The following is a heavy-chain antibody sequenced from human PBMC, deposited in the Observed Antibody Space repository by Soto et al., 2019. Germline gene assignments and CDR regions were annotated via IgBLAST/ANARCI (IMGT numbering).Heavy chain of an antibody. Sequence: GESLKISCKGSGYSFTSYWIGWVRQMPGKGLEWMGIIYPGDSDTRYSPSFQGQVTISADKSISTAYLQWSSLKASDTAMHYCARPLQVTGSGWYGDSDYWGQGTLVTVSS. V-gene: IGHV5-51*01. CDR1: GYSFTSYW. J-gene: IGHJ4*02. CDR3: ARPLQVTGSGWYGDSDY. CDR2: IYPGDSDT. D-gene: IGHD6-19*01.